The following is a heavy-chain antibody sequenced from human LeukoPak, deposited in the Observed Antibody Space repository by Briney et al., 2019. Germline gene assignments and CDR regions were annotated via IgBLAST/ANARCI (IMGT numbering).Heavy chain of an antibody. CDR1: GGTFSSYA. V-gene: IGHV1-69*05. CDR3: AREPLTMIKIRPFDY. J-gene: IGHJ4*02. D-gene: IGHD3-22*01. CDR2: IIPIFGTA. Sequence: SVKVSCKASGGTFSSYAISWVRQAPGQGLEWMGGIIPIFGTANYAQKFQGRVTITTDESTSTAYMELSSLRSEDTAVYYCAREPLTMIKIRPFDYWGQGTLVTVSS.